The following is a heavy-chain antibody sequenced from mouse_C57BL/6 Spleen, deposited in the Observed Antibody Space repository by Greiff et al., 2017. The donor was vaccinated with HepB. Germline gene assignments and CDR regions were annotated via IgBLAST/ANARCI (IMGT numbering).Heavy chain of an antibody. Sequence: EVKLVESGGGLVKPGGSLKLSCAASGFTFSDYGMHWVRQAPEKGLEWVAYISSGSSTIYYADTVKGRFTISRDNAKNTLFLQMTSLRSEDTAMYYCARAYYSNYGGWFAYWGQGTLVTVSA. J-gene: IGHJ3*01. CDR3: ARAYYSNYGGWFAY. CDR2: ISSGSSTI. V-gene: IGHV5-17*01. D-gene: IGHD2-5*01. CDR1: GFTFSDYG.